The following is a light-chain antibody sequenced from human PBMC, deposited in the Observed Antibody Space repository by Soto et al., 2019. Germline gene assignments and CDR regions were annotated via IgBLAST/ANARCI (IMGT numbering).Light chain of an antibody. J-gene: IGLJ2*01. CDR1: SSDVGSYNL. V-gene: IGLV2-23*02. CDR2: EVS. CDR3: CSYAGSSTYVV. Sequence: QSALTQPASXSGSPGQSITISXXGTSSDVGSYNLVSWYQQHPGKAPKLMIYEVSKRPSGVSNRFSGSKSGNTASLTISGLQAEDEADYYCCSYAGSSTYVVFGGGTQLTVL.